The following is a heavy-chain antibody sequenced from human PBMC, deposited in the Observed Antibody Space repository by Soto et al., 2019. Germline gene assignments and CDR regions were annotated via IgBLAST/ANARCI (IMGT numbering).Heavy chain of an antibody. Sequence: QVQLVQSGPEVKKPGASVKVTCKTSGYTFTSYGISWVRQAPGQGLEWMGWFTTDKGKTTYAQKFQGRVTMTTDTSPSTAYMEMRSLRSDDTAVYYCATRSPAFDYWGQGTLVAVSS. CDR1: GYTFTSYG. V-gene: IGHV1-18*01. CDR3: ATRSPAFDY. CDR2: FTTDKGKT. J-gene: IGHJ4*02.